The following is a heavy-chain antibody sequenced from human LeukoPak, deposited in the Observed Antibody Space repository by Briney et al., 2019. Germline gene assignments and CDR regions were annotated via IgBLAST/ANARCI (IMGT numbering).Heavy chain of an antibody. CDR3: ARVRLSAGRAMFTRNWFDP. D-gene: IGHD3-10*02. CDR2: INPNSGGT. Sequence: GASVKVSCKASGYTFTGYYMHWVRQAPGQGLEWMGWINPNSGGTNYAQKFQGRVTMTRDTSISTAYMELSRLRSDDTAVYYCARVRLSAGRAMFTRNWFDPWGQGTLVTVSS. CDR1: GYTFTGYY. J-gene: IGHJ5*02. V-gene: IGHV1-2*02.